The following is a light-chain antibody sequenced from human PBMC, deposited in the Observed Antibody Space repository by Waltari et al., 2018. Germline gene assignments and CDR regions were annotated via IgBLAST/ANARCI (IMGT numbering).Light chain of an antibody. Sequence: DIHLTQSPSSVSASVGDRVTITCRASQSISNYLNWYRQKPGNAPNLLIYAASILQSGVPSRFSGSGSGTDFTLSISSLQPEDVATYYCQKYNSAPQTFGQGTKVEIK. V-gene: IGKV1-39*01. CDR2: AAS. CDR3: QKYNSAPQT. CDR1: QSISNY. J-gene: IGKJ1*01.